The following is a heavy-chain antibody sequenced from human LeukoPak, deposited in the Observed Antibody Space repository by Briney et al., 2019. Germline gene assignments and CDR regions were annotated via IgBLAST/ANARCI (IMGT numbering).Heavy chain of an antibody. J-gene: IGHJ4*02. Sequence: SETLSLTCAVYGGSFSDYAWSWIRQPPGKGLEWIGEINHSGSTKYIPSLNSRVTISIDTSRNQFSLRLSSVTAADTAVYYCVRVSDYWSQGTLVTVSS. CDR1: GGSFSDYA. CDR2: INHSGST. CDR3: VRVSDY. V-gene: IGHV4-34*01.